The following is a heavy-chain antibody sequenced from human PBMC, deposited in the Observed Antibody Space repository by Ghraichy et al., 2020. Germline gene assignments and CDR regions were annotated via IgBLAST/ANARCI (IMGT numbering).Heavy chain of an antibody. J-gene: IGHJ6*02. D-gene: IGHD6-19*01. V-gene: IGHV4-34*01. CDR1: GGSFSGYY. CDR3: ARISSSGGYYYYYGMDV. Sequence: SETLSLTCAVYGGSFSGYYWSWIRQPPGKGLEWIGEINHSGSTNYNPSLKSRVTISVDTSKNQFSLKLSSVTATDTAVYYCARISSSGGYYYYYGMDVWGQGTTVTVSS. CDR2: INHSGST.